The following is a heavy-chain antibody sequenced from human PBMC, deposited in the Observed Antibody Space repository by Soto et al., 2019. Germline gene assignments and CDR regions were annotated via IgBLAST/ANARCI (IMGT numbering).Heavy chain of an antibody. CDR1: GFTFSSYA. D-gene: IGHD4-17*01. J-gene: IGHJ6*02. Sequence: QVQLVESGGGVVQPGRSLRLSCAASGFTFSSYAMHWVRQAPGKGLEWVAVISYDGSNKYYADSVKGRFTISRDNSKNTLYLQMNSLRAEDTAVYYCASLYGDYGSYYYGMDVWGQGTTVTVSS. V-gene: IGHV3-30-3*01. CDR2: ISYDGSNK. CDR3: ASLYGDYGSYYYGMDV.